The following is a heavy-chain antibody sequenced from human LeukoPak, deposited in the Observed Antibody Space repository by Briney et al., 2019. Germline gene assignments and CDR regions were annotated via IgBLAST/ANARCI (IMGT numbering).Heavy chain of an antibody. CDR2: INHSGST. J-gene: IGHJ4*02. Sequence: SETLSLTCAVYGESLSGFYWSWIRQPPGKGLEWIGEINHSGSTNYKPSLKSRVVISIDTSKNQFSLKLSSLTAADTAVYYCARGGSYPHYYFDSWGQGTLVTVSS. D-gene: IGHD1-26*01. CDR1: GESLSGFY. CDR3: ARGGSYPHYYFDS. V-gene: IGHV4-34*01.